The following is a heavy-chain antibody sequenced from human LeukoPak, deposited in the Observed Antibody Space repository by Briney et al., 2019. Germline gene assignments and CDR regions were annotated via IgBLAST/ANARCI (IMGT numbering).Heavy chain of an antibody. V-gene: IGHV4-39*07. Sequence: SETLSLTCTVSGGSISSGDYYWSWIRQPPGKGLEWIGSIYYSGSTYYNPSLKSRVTISVGTSRNQFSLKLSSVTAADTAVYYCARIEAVAGGYYFDYWGQGTLVTVSS. D-gene: IGHD6-19*01. CDR1: GGSISSGDYY. CDR2: IYYSGST. CDR3: ARIEAVAGGYYFDY. J-gene: IGHJ4*02.